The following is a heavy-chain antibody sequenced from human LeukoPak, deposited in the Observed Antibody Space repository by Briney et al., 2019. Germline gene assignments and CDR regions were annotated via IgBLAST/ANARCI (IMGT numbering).Heavy chain of an antibody. D-gene: IGHD4-11*01. CDR2: VSVSGDLS. CDR1: GFTFSSFA. Sequence: GGSLRLSCAPSGFTFSSFAMSWVRQAPENWLESDSSVSVSGDLSYYADSVMGRFTISRDNSKITLYLQMNSLRAEYTALYYCAKRSRTVTTIDSWGRGTLVTVSS. J-gene: IGHJ4*02. V-gene: IGHV3-23*01. CDR3: AKRSRTVTTIDS.